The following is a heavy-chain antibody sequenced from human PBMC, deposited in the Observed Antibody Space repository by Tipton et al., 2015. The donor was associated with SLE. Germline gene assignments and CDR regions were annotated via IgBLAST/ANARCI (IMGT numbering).Heavy chain of an antibody. CDR2: INPASGSA. Sequence: QLVQSGAAVKKPGASVTVSCKASGYAFTSYYIHWLRQAPGQGLEWMGIINPASGSATYAQKFRGRVTMTRDLSTTTVYMGLSGLRSDGSAVLFCARGENVDDWGQGSRVSVRS. CDR3: ARGENVDD. D-gene: IGHD1-1*01. V-gene: IGHV1-46*01. J-gene: IGHJ4*02. CDR1: GYAFTSYY.